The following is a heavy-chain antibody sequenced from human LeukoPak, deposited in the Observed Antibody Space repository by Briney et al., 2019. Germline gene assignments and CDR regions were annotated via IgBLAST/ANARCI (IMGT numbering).Heavy chain of an antibody. CDR2: INPNSGGT. J-gene: IGHJ6*03. Sequence: ASVTVSCKASGYTFTGYYMHWVRQAPGQGLEWMGWINPNSGGTNYAQKFQGRVTMTRDTSSSTAYMEQSRLRSDDTAVHYCARKYQLLYRGNYYYYYMDVWGKGTTVTVSS. V-gene: IGHV1-2*02. D-gene: IGHD2-2*02. CDR3: ARKYQLLYRGNYYYYYMDV. CDR1: GYTFTGYY.